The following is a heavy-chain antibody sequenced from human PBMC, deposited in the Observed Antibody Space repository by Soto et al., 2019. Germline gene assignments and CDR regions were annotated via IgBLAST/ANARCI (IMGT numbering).Heavy chain of an antibody. J-gene: IGHJ4*02. CDR3: VPEASNFDY. Sequence: GGSLRLSCGASGFSFSSYAMTWVRQAPGRGLEWVSSISGGGGSTNYADSVRGRFTISRDNSKNTLYLQMKSLRAEDTAIYYCVPEASNFDYWGPGTLVTVSS. CDR2: ISGGGGST. V-gene: IGHV3-23*01. CDR1: GFSFSSYA.